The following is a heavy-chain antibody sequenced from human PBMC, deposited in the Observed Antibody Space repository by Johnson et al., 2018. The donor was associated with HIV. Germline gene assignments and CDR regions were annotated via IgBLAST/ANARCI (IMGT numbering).Heavy chain of an antibody. D-gene: IGHD6-19*01. CDR1: GFTFSSYA. CDR2: ISYDGSNK. J-gene: IGHJ3*02. Sequence: VQLVESGGGLVQPGRSLRLSCAASGFTFSSYAMHWVRQAPGKGLEWVAVISYDGSNKYYADSVKGRFTISRDNSKNTLYLQMNSLRAEDTAVYYCARNRRGIYSSGWYGGAFDIWGQGTMVTVSS. CDR3: ARNRRGIYSSGWYGGAFDI. V-gene: IGHV3-30-3*01.